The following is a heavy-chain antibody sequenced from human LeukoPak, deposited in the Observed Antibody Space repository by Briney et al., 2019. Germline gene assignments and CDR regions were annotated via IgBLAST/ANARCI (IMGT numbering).Heavy chain of an antibody. CDR2: ISYDGSNK. Sequence: GGSLRLSCAASGFTFSSYAMQWVRQAPGKGLEWVAVISYDGSNKYYADSVKGRFTISRDNSKNTLYLQMNSLRAEDTAVYYCARFGITMIVVANDAFDIWGQGTMVTVSS. CDR3: ARFGITMIVVANDAFDI. J-gene: IGHJ3*02. V-gene: IGHV3-30-3*01. CDR1: GFTFSSYA. D-gene: IGHD3-22*01.